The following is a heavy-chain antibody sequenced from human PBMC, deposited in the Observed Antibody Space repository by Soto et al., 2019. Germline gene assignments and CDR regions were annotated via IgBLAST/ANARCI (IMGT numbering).Heavy chain of an antibody. CDR3: ARVAGYDSGGELDY. J-gene: IGHJ4*02. V-gene: IGHV4-30-4*01. Sequence: PSETLSLTCTVSGGSISSGDYYWSWIRQPPGKGLEWIGYIYYSGSTYYNPSLKSRVTISVDTSKNQFSLKLSSVTAADTAVYYCARVAGYDSGGELDYWGQGTLVTVSS. D-gene: IGHD2-15*01. CDR2: IYYSGST. CDR1: GGSISSGDYY.